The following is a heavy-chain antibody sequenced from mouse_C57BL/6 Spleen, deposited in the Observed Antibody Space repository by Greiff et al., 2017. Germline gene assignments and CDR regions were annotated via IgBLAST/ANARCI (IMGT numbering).Heavy chain of an antibody. CDR1: GYTFTGYW. CDR2: ILPGSGST. J-gene: IGHJ2*01. CDR3: ARRGWDVYY. Sequence: QVQLKQSGAELMKPGASVKLSCKATGYTFTGYWIEWVKQRPGHGLEWIGEILPGSGSTNYNVKFKGKATFTADTSSNTAYMQLSSLTTEDSAIYYCARRGWDVYYWGQGTTLTVSS. V-gene: IGHV1-9*01. D-gene: IGHD4-1*01.